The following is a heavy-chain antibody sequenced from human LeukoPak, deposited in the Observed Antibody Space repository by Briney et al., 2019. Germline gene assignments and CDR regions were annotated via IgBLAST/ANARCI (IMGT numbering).Heavy chain of an antibody. Sequence: GASVKVSCKASGGTFSSYAISWVQQAPGQGLEWMGGIIPIFGTANYAQEFQGRVTITADESTSTAYMELSSLRSEGTAVYYCARFPPYYYDSSGYYLDPWGQGTLVTVSS. V-gene: IGHV1-69*13. D-gene: IGHD3-22*01. J-gene: IGHJ5*02. CDR3: ARFPPYYYDSSGYYLDP. CDR1: GGTFSSYA. CDR2: IIPIFGTA.